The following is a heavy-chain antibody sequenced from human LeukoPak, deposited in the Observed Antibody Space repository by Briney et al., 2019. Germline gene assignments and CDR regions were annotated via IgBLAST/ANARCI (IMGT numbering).Heavy chain of an antibody. V-gene: IGHV4-59*01. CDR2: IYYSGST. J-gene: IGHJ5*02. Sequence: SETLSLTCTVSGGSISSYYWSWIRQPPGKGLGWIGYIYYSGSTNYNPSLKSRVTISVDTSKNQFSLKLSSVTAADTAVYYCARGIGRFDPWGQGTLVTVSS. D-gene: IGHD6-13*01. CDR3: ARGIGRFDP. CDR1: GGSISSYY.